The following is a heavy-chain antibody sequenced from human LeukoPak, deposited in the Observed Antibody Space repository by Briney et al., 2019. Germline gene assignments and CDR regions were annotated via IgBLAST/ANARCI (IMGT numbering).Heavy chain of an antibody. J-gene: IGHJ3*02. Sequence: SETLSLTCAVYGGSFSGYYWSWVRQPPGKGREWMGEINHSGSTNYNPSLKSRVTISVDTSKNQFSLKLSSVTAADTAVYYCARGKNYYGSGSYYKAFDIWGQGTMVTVSS. CDR1: GGSFSGYY. CDR3: ARGKNYYGSGSYYKAFDI. CDR2: INHSGST. D-gene: IGHD3-10*01. V-gene: IGHV4-34*01.